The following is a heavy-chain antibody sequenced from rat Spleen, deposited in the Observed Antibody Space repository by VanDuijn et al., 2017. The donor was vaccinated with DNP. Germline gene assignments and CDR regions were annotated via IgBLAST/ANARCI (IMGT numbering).Heavy chain of an antibody. V-gene: IGHV4-2*01. J-gene: IGHJ2*01. CDR2: INKDSRTI. D-gene: IGHD1-11*01. Sequence: EVKLVESGGGLVQPGRSLKLSCAASGFNFKDYWMGWVRQAPGKGLEWIGEINKDSRTIKYSPSLKDKFTISRDNAQNTLYLQMNKLGTEDTAIYYCVREDRGVDYWGQGVMVTVSS. CDR3: VREDRGVDY. CDR1: GFNFKDYW.